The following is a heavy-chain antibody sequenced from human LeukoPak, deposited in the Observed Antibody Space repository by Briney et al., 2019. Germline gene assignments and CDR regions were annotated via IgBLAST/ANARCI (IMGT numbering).Heavy chain of an antibody. CDR1: GYSFTSYW. D-gene: IGHD1-20*01. Sequence: GESLKISCKGSGYSFTSYWIGWVRQMPGKGLEWMGIIYPGDSDTRYSPSFQGQVTISADKSISTTYLQWSSLKASDTAMYYCARHRYTWPLYYYMDVWGKGTTVTVSS. CDR2: IYPGDSDT. V-gene: IGHV5-51*01. J-gene: IGHJ6*03. CDR3: ARHRYTWPLYYYMDV.